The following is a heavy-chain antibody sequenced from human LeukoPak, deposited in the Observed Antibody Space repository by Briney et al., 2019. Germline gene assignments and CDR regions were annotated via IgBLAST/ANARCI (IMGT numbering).Heavy chain of an antibody. V-gene: IGHV1-2*02. CDR2: INPNSGDT. CDR1: GYTFTGYY. CDR3: ARVPGYSSDKRSLSWFDP. D-gene: IGHD6-19*01. J-gene: IGHJ5*02. Sequence: ASVKVSCKASGYTFTGYYIHWVRQAPGQGVEWMGWINPNSGDTTSAQRFQGRVTMTSDTSLNTAYMELSRLTSDDTAVYYCARVPGYSSDKRSLSWFDPWGQGSLVTVSS.